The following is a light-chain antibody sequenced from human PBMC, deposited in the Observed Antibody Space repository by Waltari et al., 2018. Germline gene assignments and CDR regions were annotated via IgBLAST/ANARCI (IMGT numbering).Light chain of an antibody. Sequence: EVLMTQSPATLSLSPGERATLSCRASQSVGSNLAWFQQKPGQAPRLLIYGASTRATNIPARCSGSGSGTEFTLTISSLQSEDFAVYYCQQYNDWWTFGQGTKVEIK. J-gene: IGKJ1*01. CDR2: GAS. CDR3: QQYNDWWT. V-gene: IGKV3-15*01. CDR1: QSVGSN.